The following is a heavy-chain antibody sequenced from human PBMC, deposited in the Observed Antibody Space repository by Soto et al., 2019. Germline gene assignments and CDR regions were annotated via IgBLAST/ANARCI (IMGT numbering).Heavy chain of an antibody. CDR1: GGSVSSGSYY. V-gene: IGHV4-61*01. Sequence: PSETLSLTCTVSGGSVSSGSYYWSWIRQPPGKGLEWIGYIYYSGSTNYNPSLKSPVTISVDTSTNQFSLKLSTVTAADTAVYYCARGNYGSTFEYWGQGTLVTVSS. J-gene: IGHJ4*01. D-gene: IGHD3-10*01. CDR3: ARGNYGSTFEY. CDR2: IYYSGST.